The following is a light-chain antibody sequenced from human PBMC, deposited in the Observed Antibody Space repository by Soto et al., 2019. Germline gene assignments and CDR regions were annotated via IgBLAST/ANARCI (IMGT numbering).Light chain of an antibody. Sequence: EIVLTQSPGTLSLSPGERATLSCRASQSVSSSYLAWYQQKPGQAPRLLIYGASSRATGIPDRFSGSGSGTDFSLTISRLEPEDFATYYCQQSSNWPPEITFGQGTRLEIK. CDR1: QSVSSSY. J-gene: IGKJ5*01. V-gene: IGKV3D-20*02. CDR3: QQSSNWPPEIT. CDR2: GAS.